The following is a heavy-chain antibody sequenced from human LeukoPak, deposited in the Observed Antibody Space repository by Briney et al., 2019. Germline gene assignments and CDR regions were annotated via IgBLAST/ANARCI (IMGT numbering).Heavy chain of an antibody. D-gene: IGHD6-6*01. J-gene: IGHJ4*02. CDR1: GGSFSGYY. Sequence: SETLSLTCAVYGGSFSGYYWSWIRQPPGKGLEWIGEINHSGSTNYNPFLKSRVTISVDTSKNQFSLKLSSVTAADTAVYYCARAGSSSPFDYWGQGTLVTVSS. CDR3: ARAGSSSPFDY. CDR2: INHSGST. V-gene: IGHV4-34*01.